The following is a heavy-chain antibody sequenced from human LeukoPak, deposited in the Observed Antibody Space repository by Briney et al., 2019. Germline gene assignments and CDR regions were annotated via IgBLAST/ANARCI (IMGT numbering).Heavy chain of an antibody. CDR3: ARSGTAARSYYYYGMDV. V-gene: IGHV4-30-2*01. D-gene: IGHD6-6*01. CDR1: GGSISSGGYS. J-gene: IGHJ6*02. CDR2: IYHSGST. Sequence: PSETLSLTCAVSGGSISSGGYSWSWIRQPPGKGLEWIGYIYHSGSTYYNPSLKSRVTISVDRSKNQFSLKLSSVTAADTAVYYCARSGTAARSYYYYGMDVWGQGTTVTVSS.